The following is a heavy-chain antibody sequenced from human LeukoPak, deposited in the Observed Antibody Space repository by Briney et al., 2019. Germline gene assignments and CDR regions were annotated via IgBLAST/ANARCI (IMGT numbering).Heavy chain of an antibody. CDR3: ARIWGMASQFDY. CDR2: IFSNDEK. V-gene: IGHV2-26*01. J-gene: IGHJ4*02. CDR1: GFSLSNARMS. Sequence: SGPVLVKPTETLTLTCTVSGFSLSNARMSVSWIRQPPGKALEWLAHIFSNDEKTYSTSLKSRLTISKDTSKSQVVLTMTNMDPVDTATYYCARIWGMASQFDYWGQGTLVTVSS. D-gene: IGHD3-16*01.